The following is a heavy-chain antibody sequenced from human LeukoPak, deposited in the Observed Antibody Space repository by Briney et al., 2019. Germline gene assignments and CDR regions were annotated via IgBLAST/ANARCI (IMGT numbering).Heavy chain of an antibody. D-gene: IGHD3-22*01. V-gene: IGHV3-23*01. CDR2: ISGTDGTT. Sequence: PGGSLRLSCAASGFTFSSYAMTWVRQPPGEGLEWVSAISGTDGTTYYADSVKGRFTISRDNSKNTLYLQMNSLRAEDTALYYCAKALYDSGAYSFDYWGQGTLVTVSS. J-gene: IGHJ4*02. CDR3: AKALYDSGAYSFDY. CDR1: GFTFSSYA.